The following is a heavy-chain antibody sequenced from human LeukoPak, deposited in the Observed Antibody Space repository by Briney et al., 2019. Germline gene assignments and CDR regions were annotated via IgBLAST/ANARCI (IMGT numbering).Heavy chain of an antibody. V-gene: IGHV4-39*01. Sequence: PSETLSLTCTVSGGSISSSTYYWGWIRQPPGKGLEWIGSMYYSGSTYYNSSLKSRVTMFVDTSKNQFSLKLTSVTAADTAVYYCARLQYYNGMDVWGQGTTVTVSS. J-gene: IGHJ6*02. CDR2: MYYSGST. CDR3: ARLQYYNGMDV. D-gene: IGHD2/OR15-2a*01. CDR1: GGSISSSTYY.